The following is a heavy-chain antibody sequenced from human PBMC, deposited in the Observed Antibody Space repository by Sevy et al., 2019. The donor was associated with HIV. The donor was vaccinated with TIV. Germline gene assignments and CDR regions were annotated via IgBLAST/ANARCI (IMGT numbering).Heavy chain of an antibody. CDR3: APQPLYTSASYYYGMGV. CDR1: GFTFSDYY. D-gene: IGHD6-6*01. Sequence: GGSLRLSCAASGFTFSDYYMSWIHQAPGKGLEWVSYISSSGSTIYYADSVKGRFTISRDNAKNSLYLQMNSLRAEDTAVYYCAPQPLYTSASYYYGMGVWGQGTTVTVSS. J-gene: IGHJ6*02. CDR2: ISSSGSTI. V-gene: IGHV3-11*04.